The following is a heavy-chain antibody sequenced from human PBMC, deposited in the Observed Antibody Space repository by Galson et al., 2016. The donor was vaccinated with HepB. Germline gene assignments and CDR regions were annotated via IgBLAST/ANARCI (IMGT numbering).Heavy chain of an antibody. V-gene: IGHV1-18*04. CDR3: ARDLSRYTSSWYTDYFDY. J-gene: IGHJ4*02. D-gene: IGHD6-13*01. CDR1: GYTFTNYG. Sequence: SVKVSCKASGYTFTNYGISWVRQAPGQGLEWMGWISAYNGNTNSAQKFQGRVTMTTDTSTSTAYMELRSLRSGDTAVYYCARDLSRYTSSWYTDYFDYRGQGTLVTVSS. CDR2: ISAYNGNT.